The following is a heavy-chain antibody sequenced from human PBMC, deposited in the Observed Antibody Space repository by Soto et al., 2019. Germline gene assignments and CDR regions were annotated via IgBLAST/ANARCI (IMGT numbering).Heavy chain of an antibody. CDR3: ARDLGMIVVVTTFDI. Sequence: QVQLVESGGGVVQPGRSLRLSCAASGFTFSSYAMHWVRQAPGKGLEWVAVISYDGSNKYYADSVKGRFTISRDNSKNTLYLQMNSLRAEDTAVYYCARDLGMIVVVTTFDIWGQWTMVTVSS. CDR2: ISYDGSNK. D-gene: IGHD3-22*01. J-gene: IGHJ3*02. V-gene: IGHV3-30-3*01. CDR1: GFTFSSYA.